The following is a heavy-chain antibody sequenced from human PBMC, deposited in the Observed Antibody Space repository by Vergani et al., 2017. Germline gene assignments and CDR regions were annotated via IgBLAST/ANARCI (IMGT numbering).Heavy chain of an antibody. D-gene: IGHD6-13*01. CDR3: AKDGAAAGPFDY. V-gene: IGHV3-9*01. CDR2: ISWNSGSI. J-gene: IGHJ4*02. CDR1: GFTFDDYA. Sequence: EVQLVESGGGLVQPGRSLRLSCAASGFTFDDYAMHWVRQAPGKGLEWVSGISWNSGSIGYADSVKGRFTISRDNAQNSLYLQMNSLRAEDTALYYCAKDGAAAGPFDYWGQGTLVTVSS.